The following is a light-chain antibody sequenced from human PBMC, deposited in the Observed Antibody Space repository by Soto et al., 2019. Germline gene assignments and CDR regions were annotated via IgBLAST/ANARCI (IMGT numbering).Light chain of an antibody. CDR3: QQYASSPLA. CDR2: GAS. Sequence: EIVLTQSPGTLSLSPGERATLSCRASQSIGNNYLAWYQQKPGQAPRLLIHGASRRATGIPDRFSGSGSGTDFTLTISRLEREDFAVYYCQQYASSPLAFGGGTKVVIK. J-gene: IGKJ4*01. CDR1: QSIGNNY. V-gene: IGKV3-20*01.